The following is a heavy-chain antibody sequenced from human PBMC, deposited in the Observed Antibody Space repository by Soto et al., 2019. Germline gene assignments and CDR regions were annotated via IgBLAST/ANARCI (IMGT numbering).Heavy chain of an antibody. Sequence: PGGSLRLSCAASGFTFSDYYMSWIRRAPGKGLEWVSYISSSGSTIYYADSVKGRFTISRDNAQNSLYLQMNSLRAEDTAVYYCARAPRGCSYGPVDYWGQGTLVTVSS. V-gene: IGHV3-11*01. CDR1: GFTFSDYY. D-gene: IGHD5-18*01. CDR3: ARAPRGCSYGPVDY. J-gene: IGHJ4*02. CDR2: ISSSGSTI.